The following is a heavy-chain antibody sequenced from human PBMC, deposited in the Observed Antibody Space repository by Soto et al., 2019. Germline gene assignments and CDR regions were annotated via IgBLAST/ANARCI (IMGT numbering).Heavy chain of an antibody. Sequence: LSLTCTVSGVSISNYYWSWIRQPPGKGLEWLGYILYTGNTNYNPSLKSRVTISVDTSKNQVSLELTSVTTADTAVYFCARAAYGSGNYYAPHYYYAMDVWGQGTTVTGSS. CDR1: GVSISNYY. CDR3: ARAAYGSGNYYAPHYYYAMDV. J-gene: IGHJ6*02. V-gene: IGHV4-59*01. CDR2: ILYTGNT. D-gene: IGHD3-10*01.